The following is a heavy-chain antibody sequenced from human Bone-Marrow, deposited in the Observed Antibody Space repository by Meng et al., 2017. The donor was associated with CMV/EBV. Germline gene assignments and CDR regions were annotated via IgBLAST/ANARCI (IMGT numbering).Heavy chain of an antibody. CDR1: GGTFSSYA. CDR3: ASSPGGSWSAPYFGY. CDR2: IIPIFGTA. V-gene: IGHV1-69*05. J-gene: IGHJ4*02. D-gene: IGHD6-13*01. Sequence: SVKVSCKASGGTFSSYAISWVRQAPGQGLEWMGGIIPIFGTANYAQKFQGRVTITTDESTSTAYMELSSLRSEDTAVYYCASSPGGSWSAPYFGYWGQGTLVTVSS.